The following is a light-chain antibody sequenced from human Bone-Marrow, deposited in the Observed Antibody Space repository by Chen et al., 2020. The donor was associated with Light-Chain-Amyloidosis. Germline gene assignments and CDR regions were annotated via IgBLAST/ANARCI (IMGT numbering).Light chain of an antibody. V-gene: IGLV3-21*02. CDR1: NIGSTS. J-gene: IGLJ3*02. CDR2: DDS. Sequence: SYVLTQPSSVSVAPGQTATIACGGNNIGSTSVHWYQQTPGQAPLLVVYDDSDRPSWIPERLSGSNSGNTATLTISRVEAGDEAEYYCQVWDRSSDRPVFGGGTKLTVL. CDR3: QVWDRSSDRPV.